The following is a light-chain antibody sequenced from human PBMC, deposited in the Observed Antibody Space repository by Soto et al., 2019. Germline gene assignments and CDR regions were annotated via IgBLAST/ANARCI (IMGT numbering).Light chain of an antibody. V-gene: IGKV1-5*03. CDR2: KAS. J-gene: IGKJ4*02. CDR3: QRYYRSAET. Sequence: DMKSIESRSTLDRCVLGSIKIKFRASQTFCSWLAWYQQKPGKAPKLLIYKASTLKSGVPSRFSGSRSGTEFTLTLRCLQSDEFAIHYCQRYYRSAETVGGGTKVDIK. CDR1: QTFCSW.